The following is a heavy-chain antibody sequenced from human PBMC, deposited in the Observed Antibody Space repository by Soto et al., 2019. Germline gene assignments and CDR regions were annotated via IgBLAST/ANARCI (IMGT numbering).Heavy chain of an antibody. D-gene: IGHD3-3*01. CDR1: GGSISTSDYT. V-gene: IGHV4-30-2*01. J-gene: IGHJ6*02. CDR3: VRERTIFGVAPGGGVDV. CDR2: VYHSGAT. Sequence: SETLSLTCAVSGGSISTSDYTWSWIRQPPGRGLEWIGSVYHSGATHYMPSLKNRLTMSLDKSKNQFSLDLTSVTAADTAVYYCVRERTIFGVAPGGGVDVWGQGTTVTVS.